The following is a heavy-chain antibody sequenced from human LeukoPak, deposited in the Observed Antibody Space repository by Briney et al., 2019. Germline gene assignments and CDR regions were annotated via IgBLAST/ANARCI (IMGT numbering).Heavy chain of an antibody. CDR3: ARAVDTAREGYRDV. CDR1: GYTFTGYY. Sequence: ASVTVSCKASGYTFTGYYMHWVRQAPGQGLEWMGWINPNSGGTNYAQKFQGRVTMTRDTSISTAYMELSRLRSDDTAVYYCARAVDTAREGYRDVGGKGTRVTVSS. V-gene: IGHV1-2*02. CDR2: INPNSGGT. J-gene: IGHJ6*03. D-gene: IGHD5-18*01.